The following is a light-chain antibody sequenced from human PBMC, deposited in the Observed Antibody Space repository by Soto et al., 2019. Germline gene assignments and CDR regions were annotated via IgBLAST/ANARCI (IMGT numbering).Light chain of an antibody. Sequence: QSALTQPASVSGSPGQSITISCTGTSSDVGAYNYVSWYQQHPGKAPKLMIYDVSNRPSGLSNRFSGSKSANTASLTISGLQAEDEADYYCSSYTSSSTVVFGGGTKVTVL. J-gene: IGLJ2*01. CDR2: DVS. V-gene: IGLV2-14*01. CDR3: SSYTSSSTVV. CDR1: SSDVGAYNY.